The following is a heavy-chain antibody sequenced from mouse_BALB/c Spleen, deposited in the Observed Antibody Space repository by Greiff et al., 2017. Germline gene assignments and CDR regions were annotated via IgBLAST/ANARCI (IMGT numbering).Heavy chain of an antibody. V-gene: IGHV3-8*02. CDR2: ISYSGST. Sequence: EVQRVESGPSLVKPSQTLSLTCSVTGDSITSGYWNWIRKFPGNKLEYMGYISYSGSTYYNPSLKSRISITRDTSKNQYYLQLNSVTTEDTATYYCARTDGYPAWFAYWGQGTLVTVSA. CDR3: ARTDGYPAWFAY. D-gene: IGHD2-3*01. J-gene: IGHJ3*01. CDR1: GDSITSGY.